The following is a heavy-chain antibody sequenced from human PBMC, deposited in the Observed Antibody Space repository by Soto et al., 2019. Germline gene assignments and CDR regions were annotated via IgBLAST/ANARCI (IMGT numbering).Heavy chain of an antibody. CDR3: ARDRGCSGGSCYSFQH. J-gene: IGHJ1*01. D-gene: IGHD2-15*01. CDR2: IYSGGST. CDR1: GFTVSSNY. V-gene: IGHV3-53*04. Sequence: EVQLVESGGGLVQPGGSLRLSCAASGFTVSSNYMSWVRQAPGKGLEWVSVIYSGGSTYYADSVKGRFTISRHNSKNTLYLQMNSLRAEDTAVYYCARDRGCSGGSCYSFQHWGQGTLVTVSS.